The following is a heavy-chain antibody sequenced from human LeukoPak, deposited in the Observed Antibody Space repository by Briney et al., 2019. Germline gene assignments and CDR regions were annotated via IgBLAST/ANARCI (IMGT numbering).Heavy chain of an antibody. CDR3: ARSARFGLYYFDY. Sequence: GGSLRLSCAASGFTFSSSWMHWVRQAPGKGLVWVSRINSDGSSTSYADSVKGRFTISRDNAKNTLYLQMNSLRAEDTAVYYCARSARFGLYYFDYWGQGTLVTVSS. D-gene: IGHD3-16*01. CDR2: INSDGSST. J-gene: IGHJ4*02. V-gene: IGHV3-74*01. CDR1: GFTFSSSW.